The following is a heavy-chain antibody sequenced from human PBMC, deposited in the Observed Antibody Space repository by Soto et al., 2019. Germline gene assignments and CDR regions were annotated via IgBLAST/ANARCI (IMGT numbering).Heavy chain of an antibody. CDR3: ARDAHPRVEEGDSSGYYYAFDI. Sequence: ASVKVSCKASGYTFTSYYMHWGRQAPGQGLEWMGIINPSGGSTSYAQKFQGRVTMTRDTSTSTVYMELSSLRSEDTAVYYCARDAHPRVEEGDSSGYYYAFDIWGQGTMVTVSS. J-gene: IGHJ3*02. V-gene: IGHV1-46*01. CDR1: GYTFTSYY. CDR2: INPSGGST. D-gene: IGHD3-22*01.